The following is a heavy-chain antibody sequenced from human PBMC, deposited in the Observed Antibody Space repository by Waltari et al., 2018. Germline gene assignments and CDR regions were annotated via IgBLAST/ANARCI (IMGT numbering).Heavy chain of an antibody. J-gene: IGHJ6*02. Sequence: QVQLVQSGAEVKKPGSSVKVSCKASGGTFSSYAISWVRQAPGQGLEWMGGLIPIFGTGNYAQKLQGRVTITWDESTSTAYMELSSLRSEDTAVYYCASSRVRGVAGVYYYGMDVWGQGTTVTVSS. D-gene: IGHD6-19*01. CDR1: GGTFSSYA. CDR2: LIPIFGTG. V-gene: IGHV1-69*13. CDR3: ASSRVRGVAGVYYYGMDV.